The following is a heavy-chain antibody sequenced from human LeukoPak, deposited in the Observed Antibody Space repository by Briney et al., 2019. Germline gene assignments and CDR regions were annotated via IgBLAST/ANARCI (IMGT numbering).Heavy chain of an antibody. Sequence: PGGSLRLSCAASGFTFSNYGMSWVRQAPGKGLEWVSGIHISGGSTYYADSVKGRFTISRDNAKNSLYLQMNSLRAEDTAVYYCARGPWYYDILTGYLSDAFDIWGQGTMVTVSS. CDR1: GFTFSNYG. CDR3: ARGPWYYDILTGYLSDAFDI. V-gene: IGHV3-23*01. J-gene: IGHJ3*02. D-gene: IGHD3-9*01. CDR2: IHISGGST.